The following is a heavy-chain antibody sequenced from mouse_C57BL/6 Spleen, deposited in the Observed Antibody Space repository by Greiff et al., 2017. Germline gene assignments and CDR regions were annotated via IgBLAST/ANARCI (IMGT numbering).Heavy chain of an antibody. CDR1: GFSLTSYG. CDR3: ASSYDYDGAGFAD. V-gene: IGHV2-6*01. D-gene: IGHD2-4*01. J-gene: IGHJ3*01. Sequence: QVQLKESGPGLVAPSQSLSITCTVSGFSLTSYGVDWVRQSPGKGLEWLGVIWGVGSTNYNSALKSRLSISKDNSKSQVFLKMNSLQTDDTAMYYGASSYDYDGAGFADWGQGTLVTVSA. CDR2: IWGVGST.